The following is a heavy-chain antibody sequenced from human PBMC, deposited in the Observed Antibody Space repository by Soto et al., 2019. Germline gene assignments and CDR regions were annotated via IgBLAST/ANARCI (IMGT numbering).Heavy chain of an antibody. CDR2: INQDGSEK. V-gene: IGHV3-7*01. CDR1: GFTFSTYW. Sequence: GSLRLSCAASGFTFSTYWMDWVRQTPGKGLEWVANINQDGSEKNYVDSVKGRFTISRDNAGNSLYLQMSRLTAEDSALYYCSRSLNSWGQGTLVTVSS. CDR3: SRSLNS. J-gene: IGHJ4*02.